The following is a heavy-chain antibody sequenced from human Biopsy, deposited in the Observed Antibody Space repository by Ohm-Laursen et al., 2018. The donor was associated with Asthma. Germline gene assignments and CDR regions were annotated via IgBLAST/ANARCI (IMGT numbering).Heavy chain of an antibody. CDR2: ISYDGSNK. CDR3: ASQSSGTDFWSGYYYFDY. V-gene: IGHV3-30*03. Sequence: LSLTCAASGFTFSSYGMHWVRQAPGKGLEWVAVISYDGSNKYYADSVKGRFTISRDNSKNTLYLQMNSLRAEDTAVYYCASQSSGTDFWSGYYYFDYWGQGTLVTVSS. J-gene: IGHJ4*02. D-gene: IGHD3-3*01. CDR1: GFTFSSYG.